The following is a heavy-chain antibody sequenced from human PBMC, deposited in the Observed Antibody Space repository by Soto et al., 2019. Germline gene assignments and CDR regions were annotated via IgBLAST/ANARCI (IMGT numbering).Heavy chain of an antibody. D-gene: IGHD5-18*01. V-gene: IGHV3-21*01. Sequence: GGSLRLSCAASGFTFSSYSMNWVRQAPGKGLEWVSSISRSSSYIYYADSVKGRFTISRDNAKNSLYLQMNSLRAEDTAVYYCARDFVDTAMVTALNGMDVWGQGTTVTVSS. CDR2: ISRSSSYI. CDR3: ARDFVDTAMVTALNGMDV. J-gene: IGHJ6*02. CDR1: GFTFSSYS.